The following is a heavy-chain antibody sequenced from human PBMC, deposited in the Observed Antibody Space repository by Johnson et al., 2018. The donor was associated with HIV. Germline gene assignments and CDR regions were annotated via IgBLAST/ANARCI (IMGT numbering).Heavy chain of an antibody. CDR3: ARELRGGHNDAFDI. Sequence: SGINWNGGSTTYADSVKGRFTISRDNAKKSLYLQMNSLRAGDTALYYCARELRGGHNDAFDIWGQGTMVTVSS. D-gene: IGHD5-18*01. J-gene: IGHJ3*02. V-gene: IGHV3-20*03. CDR2: INWNGGST.